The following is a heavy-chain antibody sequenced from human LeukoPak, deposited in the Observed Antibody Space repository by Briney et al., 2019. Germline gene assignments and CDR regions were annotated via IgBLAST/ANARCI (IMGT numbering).Heavy chain of an antibody. J-gene: IGHJ4*02. Sequence: SETLSLTCTVSGYSISSGYYWGWIRQPPGKGLEWIGSIYHSGSTYYNPSLKSRVTISVDTSKNQFSLKLSSVTAADTAVYYCARHGIFGIAAAGTPFDYWGQGTLVTVSS. CDR2: IYHSGST. CDR3: ARHGIFGIAAAGTPFDY. D-gene: IGHD6-13*01. V-gene: IGHV4-38-2*02. CDR1: GYSISSGYY.